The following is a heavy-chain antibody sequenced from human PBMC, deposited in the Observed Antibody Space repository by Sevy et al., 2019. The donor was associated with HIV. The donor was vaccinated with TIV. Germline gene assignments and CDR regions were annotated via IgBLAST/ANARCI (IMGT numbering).Heavy chain of an antibody. Sequence: GGSLRLSCAASGFTFSSYSMNWVRQAPGKGLEWASSISSSSSYIYYADSVKGRFTISRDNAKNSLYLQMNSLRAEDTAVYYCASVGYCSSTSCSQHYGMDVWGQGTTVTVSS. J-gene: IGHJ6*02. CDR3: ASVGYCSSTSCSQHYGMDV. CDR1: GFTFSSYS. V-gene: IGHV3-21*01. D-gene: IGHD2-2*01. CDR2: ISSSSSYI.